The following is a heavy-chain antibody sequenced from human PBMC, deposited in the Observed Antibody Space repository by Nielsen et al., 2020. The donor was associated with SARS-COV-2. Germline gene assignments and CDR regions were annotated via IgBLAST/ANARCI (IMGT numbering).Heavy chain of an antibody. CDR1: GYTFTSYY. CDR3: AKSDIVVVPAAIRGYYYYYGMDV. Sequence: ASVKVSCKASGYTFTSYYMHWVRQAPGQGLEWMGIINPSGGSTSYAQKFQGRVTMTRNTSISTAYMELSSLRSEDTAVYYCAKSDIVVVPAAIRGYYYYYGMDVWGQGTTVTVSS. V-gene: IGHV1-46*01. J-gene: IGHJ6*02. CDR2: INPSGGST. D-gene: IGHD2-2*02.